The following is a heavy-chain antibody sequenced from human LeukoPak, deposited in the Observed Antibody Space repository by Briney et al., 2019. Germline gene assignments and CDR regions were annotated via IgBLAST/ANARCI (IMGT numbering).Heavy chain of an antibody. Sequence: ETLSLTCSVHGLSFSGYHWNWIRQSPVSGLEWIGEINDRGLTNYNPSLTSRVSISVDLSRKHFSLKMTSVTAADTAVYYCARDPTTVFGVPYYFDFWGQGAQLTVSS. V-gene: IGHV4-34*01. CDR1: GLSFSGYH. D-gene: IGHD2-8*01. CDR2: INDRGLT. J-gene: IGHJ4*02. CDR3: ARDPTTVFGVPYYFDF.